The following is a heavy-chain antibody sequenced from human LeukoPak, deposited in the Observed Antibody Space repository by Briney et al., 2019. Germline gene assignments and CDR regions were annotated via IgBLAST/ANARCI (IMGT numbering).Heavy chain of an antibody. V-gene: IGHV3-23*01. CDR3: ARARSNSGYYAALDY. Sequence: GGSLRLSCAASGFTFSNNAMSWVRQAPGKGLEWVSATSTSGGSAYYADSVKGRFTISRDNSKNTLYLQMNGLRAEDTAMYYCARARSNSGYYAALDYWGQGTLVTVSS. CDR2: TSTSGGSA. D-gene: IGHD3-22*01. CDR1: GFTFSNNA. J-gene: IGHJ4*02.